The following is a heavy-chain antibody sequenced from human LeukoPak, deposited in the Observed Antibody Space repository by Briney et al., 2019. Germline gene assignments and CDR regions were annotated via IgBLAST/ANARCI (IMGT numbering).Heavy chain of an antibody. J-gene: IGHJ6*04. CDR1: GGTFSSHA. V-gene: IGHV1-69*06. D-gene: IGHD3-10*01. CDR3: ASKGHYGSGSYFLRNYGMDV. Sequence: SVKVSCKASGGTFSSHAISWVRQAPGQGLEWMGGIIPIFGTANYAQKFQGRVTITADKSTSTAYMELSSLRSEDTAVYYCASKGHYGSGSYFLRNYGMDVWGKGTTVTVSS. CDR2: IIPIFGTA.